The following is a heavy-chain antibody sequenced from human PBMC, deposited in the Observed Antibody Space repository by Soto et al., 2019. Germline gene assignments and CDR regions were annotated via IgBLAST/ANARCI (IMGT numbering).Heavy chain of an antibody. CDR3: ARDSDDSSGYSGYYGMAV. CDR2: MSWNSGSI. CDR1: GFTFGDYA. Sequence: GGSLRLSCAASGFTFGDYAIHWCRQAPGKGLEGVSGMSWNSGSIGYADSVKGRFTISIDNYKKTLYLQMNSLRAEDTAVYYCARDSDDSSGYSGYYGMAVRAQRTTVTVS. J-gene: IGHJ6*02. D-gene: IGHD3-22*01. V-gene: IGHV3-9*01.